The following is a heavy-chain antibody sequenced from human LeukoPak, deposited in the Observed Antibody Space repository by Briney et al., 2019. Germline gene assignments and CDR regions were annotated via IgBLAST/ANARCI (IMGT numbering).Heavy chain of an antibody. J-gene: IGHJ5*02. CDR2: ISYDGSNK. CDR1: GFTFSSYA. D-gene: IGHD2-15*01. Sequence: PGRPLRLSCAASGFTFSSYAMHWVRQAPGKGLEWVAVISYDGSNKYYADSVKGRFTISRDNSKNTLYLQMNSLRAEDTAVYYCARESAPFSGFDPWGQGTLVTVSS. CDR3: ARESAPFSGFDP. V-gene: IGHV3-30-3*01.